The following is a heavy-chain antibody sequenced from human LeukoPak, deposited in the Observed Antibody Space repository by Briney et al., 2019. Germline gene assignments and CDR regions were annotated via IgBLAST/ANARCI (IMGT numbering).Heavy chain of an antibody. CDR3: ARGGVLYYYDSSGYFSLRKYYFDY. CDR1: GYTFTSYY. J-gene: IGHJ4*02. D-gene: IGHD3-22*01. Sequence: GASVKVSCKASGYTFTSYYMHWVRQATGQGLEWMGWMNPNSGNTGYAQKFQGRVTMTRNTSISTAYMELRSLRSDDTAVYYCARGGVLYYYDSSGYFSLRKYYFDYWGQGTLVTVSS. V-gene: IGHV1-8*02. CDR2: MNPNSGNT.